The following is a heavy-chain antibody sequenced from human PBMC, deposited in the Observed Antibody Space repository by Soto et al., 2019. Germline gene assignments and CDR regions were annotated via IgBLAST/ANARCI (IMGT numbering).Heavy chain of an antibody. CDR1: GFTFTSSA. J-gene: IGHJ4*02. CDR2: IVVGSGNT. D-gene: IGHD6-19*01. CDR3: ATTRIAVAGPEDLYYFDY. Sequence: ASVKVSCKASGFTFTSSAVQWVRQARGQRLEWVGWIVVGSGNTKSAQKFQERVTITRDMSASTAYMELSSLRSEDTAVYYCATTRIAVAGPEDLYYFDYWGQGTLVTVSS. V-gene: IGHV1-58*01.